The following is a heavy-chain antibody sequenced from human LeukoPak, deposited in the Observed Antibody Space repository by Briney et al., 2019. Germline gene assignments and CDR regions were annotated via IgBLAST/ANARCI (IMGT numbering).Heavy chain of an antibody. V-gene: IGHV4-39*01. CDR3: AHFRGGAFDF. CDR2: VYYSGST. Sequence: PSETLSLTCTVSGGSISSSSYYWGWLRQPPGKGLEWIGSVYYSGSTYYNPSLKSRVTISVDTSKNQFVLKLRSVNAADTAVYYCAHFRGGAFDFWGQGTMVTVSA. J-gene: IGHJ3*01. CDR1: GGSISSSSYY. D-gene: IGHD3-16*01.